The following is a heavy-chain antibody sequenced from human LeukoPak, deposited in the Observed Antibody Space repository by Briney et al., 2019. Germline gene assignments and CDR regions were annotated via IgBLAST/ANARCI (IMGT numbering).Heavy chain of an antibody. CDR1: GFTFSSYA. D-gene: IGHD3-22*01. Sequence: TGGSLRLSCAASGFTFSSYAMSWVRQAPGKGLEWVSAIDGGGGRTWHADSVRGRFTISRDNSKNTLFMQMNSLRAEDTAVYYCAKDFYDSSGSRYDYWGQGTLVTVSS. V-gene: IGHV3-23*01. CDR3: AKDFYDSSGSRYDY. CDR2: IDGGGGRT. J-gene: IGHJ4*02.